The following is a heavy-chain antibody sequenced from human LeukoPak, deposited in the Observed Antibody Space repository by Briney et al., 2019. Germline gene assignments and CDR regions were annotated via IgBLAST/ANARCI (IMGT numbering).Heavy chain of an antibody. J-gene: IGHJ4*02. CDR2: IWYDGSNK. CDR3: ARYTTGWFLDY. D-gene: IGHD6-19*01. V-gene: IGHV3-33*08. CDR1: GFTFSSYW. Sequence: GGSLRLSCAASGFTFSSYWMSWVRQAPGKGLEWVAVIWYDGSNKYYADSVKGRFTISRDNSENTLYLQMNSLRAEDTAVYYCARYTTGWFLDYWGQGTLVTVSS.